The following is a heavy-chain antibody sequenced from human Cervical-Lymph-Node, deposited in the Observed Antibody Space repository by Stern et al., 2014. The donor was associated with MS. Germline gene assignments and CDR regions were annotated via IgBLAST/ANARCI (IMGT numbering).Heavy chain of an antibody. V-gene: IGHV3-74*01. J-gene: IGHJ4*02. CDR2: INTDGSSP. CDR1: GFTFASYS. Sequence: EVQLVESGGGLVQPGGSLRLSCAASGFTFASYSMHWVRQVPGKGLAWVSRINTDGSSPRYADSVKGRFTISRDNAKNMLYLEMNSLRAEDTAVYYWSGSNWYFFDYWGQGTLVTVSS. CDR3: SGSNWYFFDY. D-gene: IGHD6-13*01.